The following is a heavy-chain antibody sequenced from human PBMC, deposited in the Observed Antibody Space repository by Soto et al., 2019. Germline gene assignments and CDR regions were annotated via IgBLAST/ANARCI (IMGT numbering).Heavy chain of an antibody. CDR1: GYLISSGYY. D-gene: IGHD3-22*01. CDR3: PRHLSPGYDSYYFDY. Sequence: SETLSLTCSVSGYLISSGYYWGWIRQTPGKGLEWLGSIDYSGRTYYNPSLKSRVSTSVDLSKNQFSLNLRSVTAADTAVYFCPRHLSPGYDSYYFDYWGQGTPVTVSS. J-gene: IGHJ4*02. CDR2: IDYSGRT. V-gene: IGHV4-38-2*01.